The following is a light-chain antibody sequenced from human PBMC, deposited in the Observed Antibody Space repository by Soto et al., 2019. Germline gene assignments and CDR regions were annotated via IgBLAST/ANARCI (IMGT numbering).Light chain of an antibody. CDR2: GAS. V-gene: IGKV3-15*01. J-gene: IGKJ1*01. CDR1: QSISSS. Sequence: EIGMTKSPTTLSVSPAERATLSCRASQSISSSLAWYQQKPGQAPRLLICGASTRATGIPARFSGSGSGTEFTLTISILHSEYLTVYCCLQYTYRPRTFGQGTKVDI. CDR3: LQYTYRPRT.